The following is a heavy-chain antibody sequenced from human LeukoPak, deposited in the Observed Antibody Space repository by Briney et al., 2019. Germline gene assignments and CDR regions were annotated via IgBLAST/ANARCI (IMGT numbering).Heavy chain of an antibody. CDR1: GFTFSSYG. CDR3: ASQLRLGELSLYYAFDI. V-gene: IGHV3-30*02. Sequence: PGGSLRLSCAASGFTFSSYGMHWVRQAPGKGLEWVAFIRYDGSNKYYADSVKGRFTISRDNSKNTLYLQMNSLRAGDTAVYYCASQLRLGELSLYYAFDIWGQGTMVTVSS. CDR2: IRYDGSNK. J-gene: IGHJ3*02. D-gene: IGHD3-16*02.